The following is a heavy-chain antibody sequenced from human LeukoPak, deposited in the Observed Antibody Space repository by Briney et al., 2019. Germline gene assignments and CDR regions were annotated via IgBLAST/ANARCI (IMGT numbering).Heavy chain of an antibody. V-gene: IGHV3-30-3*01. CDR2: ISYDGSNK. D-gene: IGHD1-14*01. CDR3: ARDTRRIPGDY. CDR1: GFTFSSYA. J-gene: IGHJ4*02. Sequence: PGGSLRLSCAASGFTFSSYAMHWVRQAPGKGLEWVAVISYDGSNKYYADSVKGRFTISRDNSKSTLYLQMNSLRAEDTAVYYCARDTRRIPGDYWGQGTLVTVSS.